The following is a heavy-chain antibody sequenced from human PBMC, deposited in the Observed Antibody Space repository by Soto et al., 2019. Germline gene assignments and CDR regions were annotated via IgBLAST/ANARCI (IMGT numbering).Heavy chain of an antibody. CDR1: GFTFDDYA. V-gene: IGHV3-9*01. CDR3: AKDASKSSSWYGPPDY. Sequence: GGSLRLSCAASGFTFDDYAMHWVRQAPGKGLEWVSGISWNSGSIGYADSVKGRFTISRDNAKNSLYLQMNSLRAEDTALYYCAKDASKSSSWYGPPDYWGQGTLVTVSS. CDR2: ISWNSGSI. J-gene: IGHJ4*02. D-gene: IGHD6-13*01.